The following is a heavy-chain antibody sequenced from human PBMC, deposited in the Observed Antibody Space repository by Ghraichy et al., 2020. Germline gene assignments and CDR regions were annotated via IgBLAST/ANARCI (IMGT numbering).Heavy chain of an antibody. V-gene: IGHV4-39*01. Sequence: SETLSLTCTVSGGSISSSSYYWGWIRQPPGKGLEWIGSIYYSGSTYYNPSLKSRVTISVDTSKNQFSLKLSSVTAADTAVYYCARQSIAVAGYYFDYWGQGTLVTVSS. CDR1: GGSISSSSYY. CDR3: ARQSIAVAGYYFDY. J-gene: IGHJ4*02. CDR2: IYYSGST. D-gene: IGHD6-19*01.